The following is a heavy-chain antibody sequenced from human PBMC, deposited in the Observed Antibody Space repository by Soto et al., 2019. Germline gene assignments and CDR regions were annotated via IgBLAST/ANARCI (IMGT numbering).Heavy chain of an antibody. V-gene: IGHV2-5*02. CDR3: XXXXXXXXYXDX. Sequence: QITLKESGPTLVKPTQTLTLTCTFSGFSPSTSGVGVGWIRQPPGKALEWLGVIYWDDDKRYSPSLKSRLTIPKDTSKNQVVLTMTNXXXXXTAXXXXXXXXXXXXYXDXWGRGTLVTVSS. CDR1: GFSPSTSGVG. CDR2: IYWDDDK. J-gene: IGHJ2*01.